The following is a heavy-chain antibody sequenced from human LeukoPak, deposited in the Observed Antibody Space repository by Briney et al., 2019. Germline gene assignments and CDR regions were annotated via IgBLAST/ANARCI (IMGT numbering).Heavy chain of an antibody. CDR3: AKDDVVAGTEFDY. V-gene: IGHV3-23*01. CDR1: GFTCSSYA. Sequence: GGSLRLSCAASGFTCSSYAMSCVRQAPGKGLEWVSAISGSGGSTYYADSVKGRFTISRDNSKNTLYLQMNSLRAEDTAVYYCAKDDVVAGTEFDYWGQGTLVTVSS. CDR2: ISGSGGST. J-gene: IGHJ4*02. D-gene: IGHD6-19*01.